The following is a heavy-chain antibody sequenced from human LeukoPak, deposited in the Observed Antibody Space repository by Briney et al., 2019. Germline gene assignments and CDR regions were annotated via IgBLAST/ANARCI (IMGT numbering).Heavy chain of an antibody. Sequence: TGGSLRLSCAASGFTFSSYWMSWVRQAPGKGLEWVANIKQDGSEKYYVDSVKGRFTISRDNAKNSLYLQMNSLRAEDTAVYYCAGSDYGSGKGHAFDIWGQGTMVTVSS. J-gene: IGHJ3*02. V-gene: IGHV3-7*01. CDR3: AGSDYGSGKGHAFDI. D-gene: IGHD3-10*01. CDR2: IKQDGSEK. CDR1: GFTFSSYW.